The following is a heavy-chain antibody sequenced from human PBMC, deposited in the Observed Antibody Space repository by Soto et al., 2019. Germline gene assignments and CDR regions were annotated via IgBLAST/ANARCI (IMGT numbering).Heavy chain of an antibody. D-gene: IGHD1-7*01. V-gene: IGHV3-9*01. CDR1: RVNFPYCL. CDR3: VKDSPPNWNYGYGEY. CDR2: INWASGRI. Sequence: HPGVTLRLPWSAARVNFPYCLMHWLRHGQGKCLECLSGINWASGRIGYAYSVKGRFTISRDNAKKYLYLDMNRLRPEDTALYYCVKDSPPNWNYGYGEYWRQGSRVSVSS. J-gene: IGHJ4*02.